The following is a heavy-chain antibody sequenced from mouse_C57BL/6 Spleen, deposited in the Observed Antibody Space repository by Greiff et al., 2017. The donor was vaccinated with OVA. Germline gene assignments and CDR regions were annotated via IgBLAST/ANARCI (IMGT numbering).Heavy chain of an antibody. V-gene: IGHV1-59*01. J-gene: IGHJ2*01. CDR2: IDPSDSYT. CDR1: GYTFTSYW. CDR3: ASLYYGKGDY. D-gene: IGHD2-1*01. Sequence: QVQLKQPGAELVRPGTSVKLSCKASGYTFTSYWMHWVKQRPGQGLEWIGVIDPSDSYTNYNQKFKGKATLTVDTSSSTAYMQLSSLTSEDSAVYYCASLYYGKGDYWGQGTTLTVSS.